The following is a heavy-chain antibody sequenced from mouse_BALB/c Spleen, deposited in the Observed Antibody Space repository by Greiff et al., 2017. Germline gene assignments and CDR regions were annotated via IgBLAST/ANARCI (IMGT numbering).Heavy chain of an antibody. CDR1: GYTFTSYW. D-gene: IGHD1-1*01. V-gene: IGHV1-69*02. Sequence: QVQLQQPGAELVRPGASVKLSCKASGYTFTSYWINWVKQRPGQGLEWIGNIYPSDSYTNYNQKFKDKATLTVDKSSSTAYMQLSSPTSEDSAVYYCTRWGGSSFFFDYWGQGTTLAVSS. CDR3: TRWGGSSFFFDY. CDR2: IYPSDSYT. J-gene: IGHJ2*01.